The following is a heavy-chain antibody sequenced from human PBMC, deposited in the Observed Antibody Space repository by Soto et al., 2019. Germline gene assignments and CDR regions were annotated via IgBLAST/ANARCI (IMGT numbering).Heavy chain of an antibody. CDR2: IYYSGST. Sequence: PSETLPLTCPFSGGSISSYYWIWIRQPPGKGLEWIGYIYYSGSTNYNPSLKSRVTISVDTSKNQSSLKLSSVTAADTAVYYCARGNYYYYYMDVWGKGTTVTVSS. CDR3: ARGNYYYYYMDV. V-gene: IGHV4-59*08. CDR1: GGSISSYY. J-gene: IGHJ6*03.